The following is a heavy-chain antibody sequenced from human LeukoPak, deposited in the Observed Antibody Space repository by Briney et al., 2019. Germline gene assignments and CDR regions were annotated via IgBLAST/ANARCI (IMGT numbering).Heavy chain of an antibody. D-gene: IGHD2-21*02. CDR3: AKFGGDTYYYYMDV. Sequence: GGSLRLSCAASGFTFSSYGMSWVRQAPGKGLEWVSAISGSGGSTYYADSVKGRFTISRDNSKNTLYLQMNSLRAEDTAVYYCAKFGGDTYYYYMDVWGKGTTVTISS. J-gene: IGHJ6*03. CDR2: ISGSGGST. V-gene: IGHV3-23*01. CDR1: GFTFSSYG.